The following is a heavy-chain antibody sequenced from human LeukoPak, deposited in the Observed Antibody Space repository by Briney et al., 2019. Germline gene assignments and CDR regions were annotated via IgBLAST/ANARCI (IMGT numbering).Heavy chain of an antibody. CDR2: IYNAGST. Sequence: SETLSLTCTVSGDSITSAGYYWTWVRQYPGKGLEWIGYIYNAGSTYYNPSLESRVTTSLDTSKNQFSVRLSSVTAADTAVYYCARVVAATIYQFDHWGQGTLVTVSS. CDR1: GDSITSAGYY. V-gene: IGHV4-31*03. D-gene: IGHD2-15*01. CDR3: ARVVAATIYQFDH. J-gene: IGHJ4*02.